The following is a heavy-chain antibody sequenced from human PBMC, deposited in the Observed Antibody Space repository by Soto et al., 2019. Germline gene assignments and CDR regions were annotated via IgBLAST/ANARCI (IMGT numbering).Heavy chain of an antibody. D-gene: IGHD6-19*01. J-gene: IGHJ5*02. CDR1: DGSLSTYY. V-gene: IGHV4-4*07. CDR3: ARSAIPRGGWLRP. CDR2: IYASGST. Sequence: PSETLSLTCIVSDGSLSTYYWNWIRQPAGKGLEWIGRIYASGSTNYNPSLKSRVTMSVDTSKNQFSLSMISVTAADTAMYYCARSAIPRGGWLRPWGQGVLVTVSS.